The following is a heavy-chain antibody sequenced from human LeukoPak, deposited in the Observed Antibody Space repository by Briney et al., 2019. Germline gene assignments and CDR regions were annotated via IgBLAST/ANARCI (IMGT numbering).Heavy chain of an antibody. CDR3: ARHGLATIFDY. D-gene: IGHD5-24*01. CDR2: IDPSDSYT. V-gene: IGHV5-10-1*01. J-gene: IGHJ4*02. Sequence: GESLNISCKGSGYSFTSYWISWVRQMPGKGLEWRVSIDPSDSYTNYSPSFQGHVTISADKSISTAYLQWSSLKASDTAMYYCARHGLATIFDYWGQGTLVTVSS. CDR1: GYSFTSYW.